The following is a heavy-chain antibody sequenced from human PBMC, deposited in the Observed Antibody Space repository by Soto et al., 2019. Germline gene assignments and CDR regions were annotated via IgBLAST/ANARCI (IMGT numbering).Heavy chain of an antibody. CDR2: ISAYNGNT. D-gene: IGHD3-22*01. V-gene: IGHV1-18*01. CDR3: ARDPGYYDSSGYQDY. J-gene: IGHJ4*02. Sequence: ASVKVSCKASGYTFTSYGISWVRQAPGQGLEWMGWISAYNGNTNYAQKLQGRVTMTTDTSTSTAYMELRSLRSDDTAVYYCARDPGYYDSSGYQDYWGQGTLVTVSS. CDR1: GYTFTSYG.